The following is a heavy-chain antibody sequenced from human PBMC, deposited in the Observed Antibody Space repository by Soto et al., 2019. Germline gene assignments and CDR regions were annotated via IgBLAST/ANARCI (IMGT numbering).Heavy chain of an antibody. V-gene: IGHV4-34*01. D-gene: IGHD6-13*01. Sequence: SETLSLTCAVYGGSFSGYYWSWIRQPPGKGLEWIGEINHSGSTNYNPSLKSRVTISVDTSKNQFSLKLSSVTAADTAVYYCARVRAAGDDYYYYMDVWGKGTTVTVSS. CDR3: ARVRAAGDDYYYYMDV. CDR2: INHSGST. J-gene: IGHJ6*03. CDR1: GGSFSGYY.